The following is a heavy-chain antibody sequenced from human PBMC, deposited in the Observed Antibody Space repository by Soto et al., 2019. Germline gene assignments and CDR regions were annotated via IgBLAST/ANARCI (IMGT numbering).Heavy chain of an antibody. CDR3: AKDGAPGIAAGYYYGMDV. CDR1: GFTFSSYD. CDR2: ISYDGSNK. J-gene: IGHJ6*02. D-gene: IGHD6-13*01. Sequence: QVQLVEYGGGVVQPGRSLRLSCAASGFTFSSYDMHWVRQAPGKGLEWVAVISYDGSNKYYADSVKGRFTISRENSKNTLYLQMNSLRAEDTAVYYCAKDGAPGIAAGYYYGMDVWGQGTTVTVSS. V-gene: IGHV3-30*18.